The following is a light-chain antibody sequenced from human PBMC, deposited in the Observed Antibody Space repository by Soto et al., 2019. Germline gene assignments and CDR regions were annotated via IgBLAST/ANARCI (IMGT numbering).Light chain of an antibody. Sequence: EIVLIQSPGTLSLSPGERAALSCRASQSVSSSYLAWYQQKPGQAPRLLIYGASNRATGIPDRFSGSGSGTDFTLTISRLEPEDFAVYYCQQYDNSPLTFGGGTKVDIK. CDR2: GAS. V-gene: IGKV3-20*01. CDR3: QQYDNSPLT. CDR1: QSVSSSY. J-gene: IGKJ4*01.